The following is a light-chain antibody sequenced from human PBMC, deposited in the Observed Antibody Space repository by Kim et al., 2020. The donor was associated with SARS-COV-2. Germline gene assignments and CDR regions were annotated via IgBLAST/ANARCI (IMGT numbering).Light chain of an antibody. V-gene: IGLV3-1*01. Sequence: VSVSPGRPASITCSGNQLGDKYVCWYQQRPGQSPVLVIYQDKNRPSGIPERFSGSNSGNTATLTISGTQAMDEADYYCQAWDTTVVFGGGTQLTVL. J-gene: IGLJ2*01. CDR2: QDK. CDR3: QAWDTTVV. CDR1: QLGDKY.